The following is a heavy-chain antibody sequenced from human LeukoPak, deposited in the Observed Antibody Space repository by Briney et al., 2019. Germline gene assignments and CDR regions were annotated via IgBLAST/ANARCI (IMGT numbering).Heavy chain of an antibody. CDR3: TRAKDDSGRDGFDI. CDR1: GFTFNTYG. Sequence: GGSLRLSCAASGFTFNTYGIHWVRQAPGKGLEWVAVIWYDGSNKYYADSVKGRFTISRDNSKNTLYLQMNSLRVEDTAVYYCTRAKDDSGRDGFDIWGQGTVVTVSS. V-gene: IGHV3-33*01. CDR2: IWYDGSNK. J-gene: IGHJ3*02. D-gene: IGHD2-15*01.